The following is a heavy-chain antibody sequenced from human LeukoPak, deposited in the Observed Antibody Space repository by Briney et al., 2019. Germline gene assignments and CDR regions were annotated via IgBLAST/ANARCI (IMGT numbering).Heavy chain of an antibody. CDR1: GFIVNDNY. Sequence: GGSLRLSCAASGFIVNDNYMTWVRQAPGKGLEWVSIIYSGGNTKYADSVKGRFTISRDNSKNTLYLQMNSLRPEDTAVYYCAKVGSGWYQIDYWGQGTLVTVSS. CDR3: AKVGSGWYQIDY. V-gene: IGHV3-66*02. J-gene: IGHJ4*02. D-gene: IGHD6-19*01. CDR2: IYSGGNT.